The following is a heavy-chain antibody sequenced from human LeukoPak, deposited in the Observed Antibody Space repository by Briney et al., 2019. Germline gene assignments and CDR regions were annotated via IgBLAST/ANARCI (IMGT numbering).Heavy chain of an antibody. Sequence: ASVKVSCKASGYTFTGYYMHWVRQAPGQGLEWMGWINPNSGGTNYAQKFQGRVTMTRDTSISTAYMELSRLRSDDTAVYYCARDHYGGNSRKEPPGDYWGQGTLVTVSS. CDR3: ARDHYGGNSRKEPPGDY. J-gene: IGHJ4*02. V-gene: IGHV1-2*02. CDR1: GYTFTGYY. D-gene: IGHD4-23*01. CDR2: INPNSGGT.